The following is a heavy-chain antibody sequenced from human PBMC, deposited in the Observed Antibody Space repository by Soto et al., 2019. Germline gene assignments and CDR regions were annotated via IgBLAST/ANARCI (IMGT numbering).Heavy chain of an antibody. CDR1: GNTLTNYA. Sequence: ASVKVSCKASGNTLTNYAMHWVRQAPGQRLEWMGWINAGNGNTKYSQKFQGRVTITRDTSASTAYMELSSLRSEDTAVYYCARDLGGWPDYWGQGTLVTVSS. D-gene: IGHD2-15*01. V-gene: IGHV1-3*01. J-gene: IGHJ4*02. CDR3: ARDLGGWPDY. CDR2: INAGNGNT.